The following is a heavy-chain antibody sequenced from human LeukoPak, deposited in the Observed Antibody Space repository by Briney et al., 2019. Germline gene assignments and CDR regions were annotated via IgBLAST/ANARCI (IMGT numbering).Heavy chain of an antibody. CDR3: ARYAAGTGSYFDY. D-gene: IGHD6-13*01. Sequence: PGGSLRLSCAASGFTFSSSGMNWVRQAPGKGLEWVSYISSSRSYIYYADSVKGRFTISRDNAKKSLYLQMNSLRAEDTAMYYCARYAAGTGSYFDYWGQGTLVTVSS. CDR1: GFTFSSSG. J-gene: IGHJ4*02. CDR2: ISSSRSYI. V-gene: IGHV3-21*01.